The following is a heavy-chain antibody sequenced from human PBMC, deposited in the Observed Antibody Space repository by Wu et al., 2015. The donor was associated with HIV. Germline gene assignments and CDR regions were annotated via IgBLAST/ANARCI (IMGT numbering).Heavy chain of an antibody. Sequence: QVQLVQSGAEVKKPGSSVKVFCKASGDAFSPYPINWVRQAPGQGLEWMGGIIPMFDTATYAQKFQGRVTISADESTSTAYMELRSLRSEDTAVYYCARVKDIVATIYFDSWGQGTLVTVSS. CDR3: ARVKDIVATIYFDS. CDR2: IIPMFDTA. V-gene: IGHV1-69*12. CDR1: GDAFSPYP. J-gene: IGHJ4*02. D-gene: IGHD5-12*01.